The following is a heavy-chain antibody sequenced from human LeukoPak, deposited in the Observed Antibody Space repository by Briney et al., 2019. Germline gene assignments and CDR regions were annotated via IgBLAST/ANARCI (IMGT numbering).Heavy chain of an antibody. CDR1: GGSISSGDYY. J-gene: IGHJ4*02. CDR2: IYYSGST. V-gene: IGHV4-30-4*08. D-gene: IGHD2-2*01. CDR3: ARYTVVPVFDY. Sequence: PSETLSLTCTVSGGSISSGDYYWSWIRQPPGKGLEWIGYIYYSGSTYYNPSLKSRVTISVDTSKNQFSLKLSSVTAADTTVYYCARYTVVPVFDYWGQGTLVTVSS.